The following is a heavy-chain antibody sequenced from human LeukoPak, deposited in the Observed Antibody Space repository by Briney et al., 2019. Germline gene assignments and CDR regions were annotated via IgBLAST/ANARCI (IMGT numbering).Heavy chain of an antibody. CDR1: GFTISRYG. CDR3: AKDSPVCTY. V-gene: IGHV3-23*01. J-gene: IGHJ4*02. Sequence: PGGSLRLSCTASGFTISRYGMSWVRQAPGKGLEWVSAISGSADSTYYADSVKGRFTISRDSPKNTLYLQMDSLGAEDTAIYYCAKDSPVCTYWGQGTLVTVSS. CDR2: ISGSADST. D-gene: IGHD2-8*01.